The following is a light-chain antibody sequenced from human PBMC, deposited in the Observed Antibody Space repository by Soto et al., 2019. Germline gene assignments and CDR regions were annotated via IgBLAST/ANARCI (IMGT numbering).Light chain of an antibody. CDR1: QGLTNA. CDR3: QQHICYPRT. Sequence: DIQMTQSPSTLPASVGDRVIITCRASQGLTNALVWYQQKPGKAPNLLIYKASNLASGVPLRFSGSGSGTEFTLTISSLQPEDFATYYCQQHICYPRTFGQGTKVEIK. V-gene: IGKV1-5*03. J-gene: IGKJ1*01. CDR2: KAS.